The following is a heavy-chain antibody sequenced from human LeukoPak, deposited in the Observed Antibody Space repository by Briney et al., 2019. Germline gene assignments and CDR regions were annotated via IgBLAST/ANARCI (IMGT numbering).Heavy chain of an antibody. D-gene: IGHD3-10*01. Sequence: PGRSLRLSCEASGFTFSTYGMHWVRQAPGEGLEWVALMSYDGSDKSYADSVKGRFTISRDNSKSTLYLQMNSLRAEDTAVYYCARGVDYYGSGYYFDYWGQGTLVTVSS. V-gene: IGHV3-30*03. CDR2: MSYDGSDK. J-gene: IGHJ4*02. CDR1: GFTFSTYG. CDR3: ARGVDYYGSGYYFDY.